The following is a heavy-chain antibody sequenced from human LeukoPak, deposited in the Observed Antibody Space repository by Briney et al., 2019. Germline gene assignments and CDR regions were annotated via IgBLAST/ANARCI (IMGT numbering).Heavy chain of an antibody. J-gene: IGHJ5*02. CDR2: ISSSSSYI. CDR1: GFTFSSYS. CDR3: ARAGMVKGVNWFDP. V-gene: IGHV3-21*01. Sequence: GGSLRLSCAASGFTFSSYSMNWVRQAPGNGLEWVSSISSSSSYIYYADSVKGRSTISRDNAKNSLYLQMNSLRAEDTAVYYCARAGMVKGVNWFDPWGQGTLVTVSS. D-gene: IGHD5-18*01.